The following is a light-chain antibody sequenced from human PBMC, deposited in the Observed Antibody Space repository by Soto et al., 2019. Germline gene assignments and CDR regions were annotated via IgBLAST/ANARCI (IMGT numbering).Light chain of an antibody. V-gene: IGKV1-8*01. Sequence: IQLTQSPSSLSASVGDRVTITCRVSQGISSYLAWYQQKPGKAPKLLIYAASTLQSGVPSRFSGSGSGTDFALTISCLQSEDFATYYCQQYYSYLPLTFGGGTKV. CDR3: QQYYSYLPLT. CDR2: AAS. J-gene: IGKJ4*01. CDR1: QGISSY.